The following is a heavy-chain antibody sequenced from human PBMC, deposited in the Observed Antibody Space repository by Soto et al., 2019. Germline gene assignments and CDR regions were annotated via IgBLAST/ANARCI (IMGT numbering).Heavy chain of an antibody. CDR1: GLTCSSYA. CDR2: ISGSGGST. J-gene: IGHJ4*02. CDR3: AKFAIGVVPFDY. Sequence: GGSLRLSCAAAGLTCSSYAMSRVRQAPGKGLEWVSAISGSGGSTYYADSVKGRFTISRDNSKNTLYLQMNSLRAEDTAVYYCAKFAIGVVPFDYWCQGPLVTVS. V-gene: IGHV3-23*01. D-gene: IGHD2-15*01.